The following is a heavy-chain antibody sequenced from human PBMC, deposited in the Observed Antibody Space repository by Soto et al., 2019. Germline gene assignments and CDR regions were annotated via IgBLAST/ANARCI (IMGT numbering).Heavy chain of an antibody. Sequence: PGGSLRLSCAASGFTFSSYWMSWFRQAPWKGLEWVANIKQDGSEKYYVDSVKGRFTISRDNAKNSLYLQMNSLRAEDTAVYYCARAMSSGWYPYYYGMDVWGQGTTVTVSS. CDR3: ARAMSSGWYPYYYGMDV. J-gene: IGHJ6*02. CDR1: GFTFSSYW. D-gene: IGHD6-19*01. V-gene: IGHV3-7*01. CDR2: IKQDGSEK.